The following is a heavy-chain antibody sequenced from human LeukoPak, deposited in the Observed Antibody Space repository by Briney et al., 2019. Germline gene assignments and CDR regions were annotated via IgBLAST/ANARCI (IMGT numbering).Heavy chain of an antibody. CDR2: IKSKTDGGTT. D-gene: IGHD4-17*01. V-gene: IGHV3-15*01. CDR3: TSALPYGDFEGEDY. J-gene: IGHJ4*02. CDR1: GFTFSNAW. Sequence: GGSLRLSCAASGFTFSNAWMSWVRQAPGKGLEWVGRIKSKTDGGTTDYAAPVKGRSTISRDDSKNTLYLQMNSLKTEDTAVYYCTSALPYGDFEGEDYWGQGPLVTVSS.